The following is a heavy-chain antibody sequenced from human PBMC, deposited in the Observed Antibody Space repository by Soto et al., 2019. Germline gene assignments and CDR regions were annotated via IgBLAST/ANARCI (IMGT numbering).Heavy chain of an antibody. Sequence: PSETLSLTCTVSGVPISSSYWRWLRQSPGTGLEWIGYIYYTGTTNYNPSLKRRVTISLDTAKNQFSLNVNSLTTADTAVYFCARGGNRYSTTASGVGGFYCWGQGTLVTVSS. V-gene: IGHV4-59*01. CDR3: ARGGNRYSTTASGVGGFYC. J-gene: IGHJ4*02. CDR1: GVPISSSY. CDR2: IYYTGTT. D-gene: IGHD2-8*01.